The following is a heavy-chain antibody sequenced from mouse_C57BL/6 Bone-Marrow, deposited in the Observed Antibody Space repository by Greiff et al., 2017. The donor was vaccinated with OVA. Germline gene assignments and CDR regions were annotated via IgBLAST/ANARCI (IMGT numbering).Heavy chain of an antibody. CDR1: GFTFSDYY. CDR2: ISNGGGST. D-gene: IGHD2-5*01. V-gene: IGHV5-12*01. J-gene: IGHJ4*01. Sequence: EVQLVESGGGLVQPGGSLKLSCAASGFTFSDYYMYWVRQTPEKRLEWVAYISNGGGSTYYPDTVKGRFTISRDNAKNTLYLQMSRLKSEDTAMDYCARQRDYSNMYAMDYWGQGTSVTVSS. CDR3: ARQRDYSNMYAMDY.